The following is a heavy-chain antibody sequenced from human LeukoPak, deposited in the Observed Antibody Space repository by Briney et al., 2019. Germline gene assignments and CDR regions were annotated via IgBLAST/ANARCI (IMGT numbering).Heavy chain of an antibody. V-gene: IGHV3-48*03. CDR3: ARGGSSRIDDAFDI. CDR2: ITSSGSTI. D-gene: IGHD6-13*01. J-gene: IGHJ3*02. CDR1: GFTFSGYE. Sequence: PGGSLRLSCAASGFTFSGYEMNWVRQAPGKGLEWVSYITSSGSTIYYADSVKGRFTISRDNAKNSLYLQMNSLRAEDTAVYYCARGGSSRIDDAFDIWGQGTMVIVSS.